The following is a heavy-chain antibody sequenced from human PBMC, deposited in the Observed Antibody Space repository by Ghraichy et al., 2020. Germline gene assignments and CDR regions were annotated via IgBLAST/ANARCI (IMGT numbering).Heavy chain of an antibody. Sequence: GGSLRLSCAVSGFTITNDWMHLVRQGPGKGLVSVSHIKSDVSSSPSAVSVKVRFTISRDNANNTLFLQMNSLRAEETAVYYCARDRHYSMDVWDTAPTVTVSS. CDR3: ARDRHYSMDV. CDR1: GFTITNDW. CDR2: IKSDVSSS. V-gene: IGHV3-74*01. J-gene: IGHJ6*04.